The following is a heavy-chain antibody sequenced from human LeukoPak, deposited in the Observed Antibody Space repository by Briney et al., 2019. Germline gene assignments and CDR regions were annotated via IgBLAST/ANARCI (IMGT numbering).Heavy chain of an antibody. Sequence: GGSLRLSCAASGFTFSSYSMNWVRQAPGKGLEWVSSISSSSSYIYYADSVKGRFTISRDNAKNSLYLQMNSLRAEDTAVYYCARTGIVVVNYFDYWGQGTLVTVSS. D-gene: IGHD3-22*01. CDR2: ISSSSSYI. V-gene: IGHV3-21*01. CDR1: GFTFSSYS. CDR3: ARTGIVVVNYFDY. J-gene: IGHJ4*02.